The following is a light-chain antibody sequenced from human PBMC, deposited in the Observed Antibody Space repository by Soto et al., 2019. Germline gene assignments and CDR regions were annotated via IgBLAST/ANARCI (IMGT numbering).Light chain of an antibody. V-gene: IGKV3-15*01. CDR3: QQYNDWWT. J-gene: IGKJ1*01. Sequence: EKVMTQSPATLSVSPGERATLSCRASQSVSSNLAWYQQKPGQAPRLLIYGASTRATGIPARFSGSGSGTEFYLTISSLQSGDFAVYYCQQYNDWWTFGQGTKVEIK. CDR2: GAS. CDR1: QSVSSN.